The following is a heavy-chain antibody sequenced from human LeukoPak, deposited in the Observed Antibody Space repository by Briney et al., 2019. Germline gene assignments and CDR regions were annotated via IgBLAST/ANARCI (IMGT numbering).Heavy chain of an antibody. CDR3: ATLGCNSPSCRPSDY. CDR1: GGSISSSTYY. V-gene: IGHV4-39*01. J-gene: IGHJ4*02. Sequence: PSETLSLTCTVSGGSISSSTYYWGWIRQPPGKGLEWLGSIYYSGSTYYNPSLKSRVTISVDTSKNQFSLKLSSVTAADTAVYYCATLGCNSPSCRPSDYWGQGTLVTVSS. CDR2: IYYSGST. D-gene: IGHD2-2*01.